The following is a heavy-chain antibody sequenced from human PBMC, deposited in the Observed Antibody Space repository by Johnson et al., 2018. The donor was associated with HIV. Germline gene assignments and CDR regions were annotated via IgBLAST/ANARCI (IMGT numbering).Heavy chain of an antibody. CDR3: AKAMGGWLFFDSFDI. V-gene: IGHV3-30*18. D-gene: IGHD3-22*01. Sequence: QVQLVESGGGVVQPGRSLRLSCVASGFTFRNYGMHWVRQAPGKGLEWVAVISYDGSVKYYADAVKGRFTISRDNSKNTLYLQMNSLRAEDTAVYYCAKAMGGWLFFDSFDIWGQGTMVTVAS. CDR2: ISYDGSVK. CDR1: GFTFRNYG. J-gene: IGHJ3*02.